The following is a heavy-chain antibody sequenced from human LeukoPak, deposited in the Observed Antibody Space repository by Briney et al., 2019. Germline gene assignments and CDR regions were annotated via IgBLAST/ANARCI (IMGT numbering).Heavy chain of an antibody. CDR3: ARDPRTTIDYYYYGMDV. J-gene: IGHJ6*02. D-gene: IGHD4-11*01. CDR2: ISAYNGNT. V-gene: IGHV1-18*01. Sequence: ASVKVSCKASGYTFTSYGISWVRQAPGQGLEWMGWISAYNGNTNYVQKLQGRVTMTTDTSTSTAYMELRSLRSDDTAVYYCARDPRTTIDYYYYGMDVWGQGTTVTVSS. CDR1: GYTFTSYG.